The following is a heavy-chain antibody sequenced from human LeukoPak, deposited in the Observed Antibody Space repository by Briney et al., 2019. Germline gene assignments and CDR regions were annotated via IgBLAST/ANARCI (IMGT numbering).Heavy chain of an antibody. CDR3: ARGQFYHDSTGYSD. V-gene: IGHV4-59*01. D-gene: IGHD3-22*01. J-gene: IGHJ4*02. Sequence: SETLSLTCTVSGGSMSNYYWIWIRQPPGKGLEWIGYIYYSGTTSYNPALKSRVTISVDTSKNQFSLNLNSMTAADAAVYYCARGQFYHDSTGYSDWGQGTLVTVSS. CDR1: GGSMSNYY. CDR2: IYYSGTT.